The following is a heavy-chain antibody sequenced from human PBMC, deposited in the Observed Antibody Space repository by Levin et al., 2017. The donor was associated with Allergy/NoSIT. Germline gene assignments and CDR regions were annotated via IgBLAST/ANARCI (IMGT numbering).Heavy chain of an antibody. J-gene: IGHJ4*02. CDR2: ISGSGGGT. CDR3: AKDQNVFFGFFDY. CDR1: EFTFSSYA. D-gene: IGHD3-16*01. V-gene: IGHV3-23*01. Sequence: GGSLRLSCAASEFTFSSYAMSWVRQAPGKGLEWVSGISGSGGGTYYADSVKGRFTISRDNSENTLYLQMHRLRAEDTAIYYCAKDQNVFFGFFDYWGQGMLVTVSS.